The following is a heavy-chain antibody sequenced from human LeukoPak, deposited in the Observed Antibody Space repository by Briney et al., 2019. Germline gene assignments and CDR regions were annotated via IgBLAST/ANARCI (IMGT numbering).Heavy chain of an antibody. CDR1: GGSFCSNNIC. V-gene: IGHV4-39*01. D-gene: IGHD1-1*01. J-gene: IGHJ6*04. CDR3: AKNDDNVNYYQWMDV. Sequence: PSETLSLTCSLSGGSFCSNNICWGCIRQPPGKGLEWIGCVYSSGSTNVSPSLRSRVTISVDTSKNQFSLKLMSVSAADTAVYFCAKNDDNVNYYQWMDVWGKGTTVAVSS. CDR2: VYSSGST.